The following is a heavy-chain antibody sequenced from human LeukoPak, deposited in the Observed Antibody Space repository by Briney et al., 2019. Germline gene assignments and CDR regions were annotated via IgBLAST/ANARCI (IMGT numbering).Heavy chain of an antibody. V-gene: IGHV3-30*18. CDR1: GFTFSSYG. D-gene: IGHD3-9*01. CDR3: AKDTYYDILTGYYDAFDI. CDR2: ISYDGSNK. J-gene: IGHJ3*02. Sequence: PGRPLRLSCAASGFTFSSYGMHWVRQAPGKGLEWVAVISYDGSNKYYADSVKGRFTISRDNSKNTLYLQMNSLRAEDTAVYYCAKDTYYDILTGYYDAFDIWGQGTMVTVSS.